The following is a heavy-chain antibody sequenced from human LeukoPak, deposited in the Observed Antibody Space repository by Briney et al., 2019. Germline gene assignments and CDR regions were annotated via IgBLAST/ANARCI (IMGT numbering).Heavy chain of an antibody. CDR2: INPNSGGT. CDR1: GYTFTGYY. CDR3: ARALGDYYDSSGWDAFDI. Sequence: ASVKVSCKASGYTFTGYYMHWVRQAPGQGLEWMGWINPNSGGTNYAQKFQGGVTMTRDTSISTAYMELSRLRSDDTAVYYCARALGDYYDSSGWDAFDIWGQGTMVTVSS. V-gene: IGHV1-2*02. D-gene: IGHD3-22*01. J-gene: IGHJ3*02.